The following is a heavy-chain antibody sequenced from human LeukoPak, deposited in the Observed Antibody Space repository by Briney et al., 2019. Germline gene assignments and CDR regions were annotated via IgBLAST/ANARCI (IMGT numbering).Heavy chain of an antibody. J-gene: IGHJ6*03. Sequence: SETLSLTCTVSGGSISSGSYYWSWIRQPAGKGLEWIGRTYTSGSTNYNPSLKSRVTISVDTSKNQFSLKLSSVTAADTAVYYCARITMTPFYYMDVWGKGTTVTISS. CDR3: ARITMTPFYYMDV. D-gene: IGHD3-22*01. CDR2: TYTSGST. CDR1: GGSISSGSYY. V-gene: IGHV4-61*02.